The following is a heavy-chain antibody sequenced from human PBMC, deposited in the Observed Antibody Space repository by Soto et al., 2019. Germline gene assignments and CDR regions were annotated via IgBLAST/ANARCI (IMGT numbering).Heavy chain of an antibody. CDR3: AREVASYYYDSSGYKDAFDI. J-gene: IGHJ3*02. D-gene: IGHD3-22*01. CDR2: IYTSGST. V-gene: IGHV4-4*07. CDR1: GGSISSYY. Sequence: ASETLSLTCTVSGGSISSYYWSWIRQPAGKGLEWIGRIYTSGSTNYNPSLKSRVTMSVDTSKNQFSLKLSSVTAADTAVYYCAREVASYYYDSSGYKDAFDIWGQGTMVTVSS.